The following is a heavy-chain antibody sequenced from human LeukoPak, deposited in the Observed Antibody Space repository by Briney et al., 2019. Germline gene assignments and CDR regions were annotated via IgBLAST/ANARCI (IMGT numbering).Heavy chain of an antibody. CDR3: AITYYDFWSTKKFYGMDV. J-gene: IGHJ6*02. CDR2: IYTSGST. CDR1: GGSISSYY. D-gene: IGHD3-3*01. V-gene: IGHV4-4*07. Sequence: SETLSLTCTVSGGSISSYYWSWIRQPAGKGLEWIGRIYTSGSTNYSPSLKSRVTMSVDTSKNQFSLKLSSVTAADTAVYYCAITYYDFWSTKKFYGMDVWGQGTTVTVSS.